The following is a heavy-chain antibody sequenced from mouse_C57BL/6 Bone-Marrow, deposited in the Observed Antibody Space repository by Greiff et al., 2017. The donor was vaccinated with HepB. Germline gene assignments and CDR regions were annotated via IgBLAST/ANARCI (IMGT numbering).Heavy chain of an antibody. D-gene: IGHD1-1*01. V-gene: IGHV5-15*01. J-gene: IGHJ3*01. CDR1: GFTFSDYG. Sequence: EVKLMESGGGLVQPGGSLKLSCAASGFTFSDYGMAWVRQAPRKGPEWVAFISNLAYSIYYADTVTGRFTISRENAKNTLYLEMSSLRSEDTAMYYCARHGDYGSSYAWFAYWGQGTLVTVSA. CDR3: ARHGDYGSSYAWFAY. CDR2: ISNLAYSI.